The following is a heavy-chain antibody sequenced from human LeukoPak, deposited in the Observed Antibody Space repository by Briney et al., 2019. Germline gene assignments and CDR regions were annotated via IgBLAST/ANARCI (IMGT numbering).Heavy chain of an antibody. D-gene: IGHD1-26*01. CDR3: ARGVSGSHQAY. Sequence: SETLSLTCTVSGGSISSGGYYWSWIRQHPGKGLEWIGYIYYSGSTYYNPSLKSRVTISVDTSKNQFSLKLSSVTAADTAVYYCARGVSGSHQAYWGQGTLVTASS. CDR2: IYYSGST. V-gene: IGHV4-31*03. CDR1: GGSISSGGYY. J-gene: IGHJ4*02.